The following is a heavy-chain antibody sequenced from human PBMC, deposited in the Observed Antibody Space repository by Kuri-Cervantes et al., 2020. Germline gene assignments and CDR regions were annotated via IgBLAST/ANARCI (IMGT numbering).Heavy chain of an antibody. Sequence: GESLKISCAASGFTFSRYWMHWVRQAPGKGLVWVSRINSDGSSTRYADSVKGRFTISRDNAKNTLYLQMSSLRAEDTAVYYCAKNSPNWNADYWGQGTLVTVSS. CDR3: AKNSPNWNADY. D-gene: IGHD1-1*01. J-gene: IGHJ4*02. CDR1: GFTFSRYW. CDR2: INSDGSST. V-gene: IGHV3-74*01.